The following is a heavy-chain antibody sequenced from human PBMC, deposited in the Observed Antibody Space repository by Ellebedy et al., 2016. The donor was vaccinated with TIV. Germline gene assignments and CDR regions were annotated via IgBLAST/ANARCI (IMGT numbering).Heavy chain of an antibody. CDR1: GFTFDDYA. CDR2: IYWNGGDI. Sequence: SLKISCAASGFTFDDYAMHWVRQAPGKGLEWVSGIYWNGGDIGYADSVKGRFTISRDNAKNSLSLQMNSLRPEDTALYHCARSRSSYYYYGMDVWGQGTTVFVSS. V-gene: IGHV3-9*01. J-gene: IGHJ6*02. CDR3: ARSRSSYYYYGMDV.